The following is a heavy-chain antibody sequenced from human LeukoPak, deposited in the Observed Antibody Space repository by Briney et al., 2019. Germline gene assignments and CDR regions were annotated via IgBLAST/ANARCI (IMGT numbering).Heavy chain of an antibody. CDR1: GGSISSCY. Sequence: SETLSLTCTVSGGSISSCYWSWIRQPPGKGLEWIGYIYYSGSTNYNPSLKSRVTISVDTSKNQFSLKLSSVTAADTAVYYCARVDLDYDILTGYYKSAWFDPWGQGTLVTVSS. J-gene: IGHJ5*02. CDR3: ARVDLDYDILTGYYKSAWFDP. V-gene: IGHV4-59*01. CDR2: IYYSGST. D-gene: IGHD3-9*01.